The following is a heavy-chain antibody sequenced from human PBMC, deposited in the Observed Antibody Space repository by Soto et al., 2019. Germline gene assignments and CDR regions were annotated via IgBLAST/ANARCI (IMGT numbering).Heavy chain of an antibody. D-gene: IGHD1-26*01. CDR2: ISSSSSYI. CDR3: ARDSRSYDAFDI. V-gene: IGHV3-21*01. CDR1: GFTFSSYS. J-gene: IGHJ3*02. Sequence: GGSLSLSCAASGFTFSSYSMNWVRQAPGKGLEWVSSISSSSSYIYYADSVKGRFTISRDNAKNSLYVQMNSLRAEDTAVYYCARDSRSYDAFDIWGQGTMVTVSS.